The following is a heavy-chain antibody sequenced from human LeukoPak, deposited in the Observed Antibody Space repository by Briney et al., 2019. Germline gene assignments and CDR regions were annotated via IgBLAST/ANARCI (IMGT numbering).Heavy chain of an antibody. Sequence: SETLSLTCTVSGGSISSSSYYWGWLRQPPGKGLEWIGSIYYSGSTYYNPSLKSRVTISVDTSKNQFSLKLSSVTAADTAVYYCARWLQTIDYWGQGTLVTVSS. V-gene: IGHV4-39*07. CDR3: ARWLQTIDY. CDR2: IYYSGST. J-gene: IGHJ4*02. CDR1: GGSISSSSYY. D-gene: IGHD5-24*01.